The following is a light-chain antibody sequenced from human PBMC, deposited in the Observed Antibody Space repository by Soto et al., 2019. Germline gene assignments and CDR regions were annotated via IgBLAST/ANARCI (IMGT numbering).Light chain of an antibody. Sequence: VLTXPPSASGTPGQRVTISCSGSSSNIGSNYVYWYQQLPGTAPKLLIYSNNQRPSGVPDRFSGSKSGTSASLAISGLRSEDEADYYCAAWDDSLSGYVFGTGTKVTVL. CDR3: AAWDDSLSGYV. CDR2: SNN. V-gene: IGLV1-47*02. CDR1: SSNIGSNY. J-gene: IGLJ1*01.